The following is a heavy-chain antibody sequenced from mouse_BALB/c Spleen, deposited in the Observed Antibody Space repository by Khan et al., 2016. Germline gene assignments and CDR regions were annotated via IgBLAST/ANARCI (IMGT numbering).Heavy chain of an antibody. D-gene: IGHD2-4*01. CDR3: AIAMITTTFDYTMDF. CDR2: IYPGDGDT. Sequence: QVQLKQSGPELMKPGASVKISCKASGYAFSDYWINWVKQRPGQGLEWIGRIYPGDGDTDYNGEFKGKATLTADKSSSTAYIQLSSLTSVDSAVYFCAIAMITTTFDYTMDFWGQGTSVTVSS. J-gene: IGHJ4*01. CDR1: GYAFSDYW. V-gene: IGHV1-82*01.